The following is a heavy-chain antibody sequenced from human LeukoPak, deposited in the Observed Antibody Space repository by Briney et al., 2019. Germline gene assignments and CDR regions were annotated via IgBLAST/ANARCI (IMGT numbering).Heavy chain of an antibody. D-gene: IGHD6-13*01. V-gene: IGHV4-61*01. J-gene: IGHJ4*02. Sequence: SETLSLTCTVSGGSVSSGNYYWSWIRQPPGKGLEWIGYIYYSGSTNYNPSLKSRVTISVDTSKNQFSLKLSSVTAADTAVYYCARASDSIAAAGTPFDYWGQGTLVTVSS. CDR2: IYYSGST. CDR3: ARASDSIAAAGTPFDY. CDR1: GGSVSSGNYY.